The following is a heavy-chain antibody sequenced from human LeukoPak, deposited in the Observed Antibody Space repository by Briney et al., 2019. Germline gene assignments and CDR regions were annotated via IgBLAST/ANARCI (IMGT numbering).Heavy chain of an antibody. CDR3: AKSGAYCGGDCYSILGSYWYFDL. CDR1: GFTFSSYE. V-gene: IGHV3-48*03. Sequence: GGSLRLSCAASGFTFSSYEMNWVRQAPGKGLEWVSYISSSGSTIYYADSVKGRFTISRDNAKNSLYLQMNSLRAEDTAVYYCAKSGAYCGGDCYSILGSYWYFDLWGRGTLVTVSS. D-gene: IGHD2-21*02. CDR2: ISSSGSTI. J-gene: IGHJ2*01.